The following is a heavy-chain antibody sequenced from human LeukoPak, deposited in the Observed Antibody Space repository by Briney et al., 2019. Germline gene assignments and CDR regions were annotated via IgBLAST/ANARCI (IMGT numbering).Heavy chain of an antibody. D-gene: IGHD3-10*01. V-gene: IGHV1-18*01. CDR3: ARESHVTREDY. J-gene: IGHJ4*02. CDR1: GYTFTSYG. CDR2: ISANDGNT. Sequence: ASVKVSCKASGYTFTSYGISWVRQAPGQGLEWMGWISANDGNTDYPQEPQGRVTMTTDTSTSTAYMELRSLRSDDTAVYYCARESHVTREDYWGQGTLVTVSS.